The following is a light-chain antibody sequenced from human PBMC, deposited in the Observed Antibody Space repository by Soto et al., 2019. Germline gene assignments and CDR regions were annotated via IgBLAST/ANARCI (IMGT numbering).Light chain of an antibody. CDR2: DAS. CDR3: QQCATSPLT. CDR1: QSVGNNY. J-gene: IGKJ4*01. Sequence: EIVLTQSPGTLSLYPGERATLSCRASQSVGNNYLAWFQQKPGQAPRLLIDDASRRATGIPDRFSGSGSGTDFTLTISRLEPEDFAVYYCQQCATSPLTFGGGTKVEIK. V-gene: IGKV3-20*01.